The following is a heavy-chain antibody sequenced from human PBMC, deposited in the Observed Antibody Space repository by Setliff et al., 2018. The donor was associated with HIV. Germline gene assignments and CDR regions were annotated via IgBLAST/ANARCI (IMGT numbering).Heavy chain of an antibody. D-gene: IGHD3-10*01. J-gene: IGHJ4*02. CDR2: MYYRGTT. CDR1: GGSIISSSYY. V-gene: IGHV4-39*01. Sequence: SETLSLTCTVSGGSIISSSYYWGWIRQPPGKGLEWIGTMYYRGTTYNNPSLKSRVTFSADTSKNQFSLNLNSVTATDTAVDYCVRQGLTMNRGVPAPILYYFDYWGQGILVTVSS. CDR3: VRQGLTMNRGVPAPILYYFDY.